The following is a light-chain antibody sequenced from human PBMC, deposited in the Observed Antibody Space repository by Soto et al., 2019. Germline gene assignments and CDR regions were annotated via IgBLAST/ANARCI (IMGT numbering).Light chain of an antibody. CDR3: AAWDDSLRGRV. J-gene: IGLJ2*01. CDR1: SSNIGSNY. V-gene: IGLV1-47*01. Sequence: QAVVTQPPSASGTPGQRVTISCSGSSSNIGSNYVYWYQQLPGTAPKLLIYSNNQRPSWVPDRFSGSKSGTSASLAISGRRSDDEADYYCAAWDDSLRGRVFGGGTKLTVL. CDR2: SNN.